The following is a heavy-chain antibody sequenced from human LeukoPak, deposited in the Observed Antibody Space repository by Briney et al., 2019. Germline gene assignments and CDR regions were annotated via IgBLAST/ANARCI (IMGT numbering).Heavy chain of an antibody. Sequence: GGSLRLSCAASGFTFSSYSMNWVRQAPGKGLEWVSYISSSSSSIYYADSVKGRSTISRDNAKNSLYLQMNSLRVEDTAVYYCAREGSGYYYMDVWGKGTTVTVSS. CDR1: GFTFSSYS. CDR3: AREGSGYYYMDV. V-gene: IGHV3-48*01. CDR2: ISSSSSSI. D-gene: IGHD3-10*01. J-gene: IGHJ6*03.